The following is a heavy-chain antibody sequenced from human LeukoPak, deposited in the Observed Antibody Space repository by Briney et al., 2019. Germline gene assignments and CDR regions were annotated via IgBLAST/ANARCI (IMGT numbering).Heavy chain of an antibody. CDR1: GFIFSSHG. CDR2: ISYDGSSE. V-gene: IGHV3-30*18. CDR3: VKNWGYGDDY. D-gene: IGHD7-27*01. Sequence: GGSLRLSCAASGFIFSSHGMHWVRQAPGKGLEWVAVISYDGSSEYYADSVQGRFIISRDNSKNTLFLQMNSLRPEDTAVYYCVKNWGYGDDYWGQGTLVTVSS. J-gene: IGHJ4*02.